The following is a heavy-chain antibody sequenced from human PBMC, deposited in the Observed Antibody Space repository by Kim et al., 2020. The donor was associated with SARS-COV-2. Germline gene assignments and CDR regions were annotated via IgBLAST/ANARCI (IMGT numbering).Heavy chain of an antibody. Sequence: SETLSLTCAVYGGSISSSNWWSWVRQPPGKGLEWIGEIYHSGSTNYNPSLKSRVTISVDKSKNQFSLKLSAVTAADTAVYYCARVVVVVFEYWYFDLWGRGTLVTVSS. CDR3: ARVVVVVFEYWYFDL. CDR2: IYHSGST. D-gene: IGHD2-21*01. CDR1: GGSISSSNW. V-gene: IGHV4-4*02. J-gene: IGHJ2*01.